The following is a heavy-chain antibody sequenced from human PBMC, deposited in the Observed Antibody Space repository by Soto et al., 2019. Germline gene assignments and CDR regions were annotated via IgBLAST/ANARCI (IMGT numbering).Heavy chain of an antibody. CDR3: ARGADEMATPNGIFDY. CDR2: IIPIFGTA. Sequence: QVQLVQSGAEVKKPGSSVKVSCKASGGTFSSYAISWVRQAPGQGLEWMGGIIPIFGTANYAQKFQGRVTITADESTSTAYLELSSLRSEETAVYYCARGADEMATPNGIFDYWGQGTLVTVSS. D-gene: IGHD5-12*01. CDR1: GGTFSSYA. J-gene: IGHJ4*02. V-gene: IGHV1-69*01.